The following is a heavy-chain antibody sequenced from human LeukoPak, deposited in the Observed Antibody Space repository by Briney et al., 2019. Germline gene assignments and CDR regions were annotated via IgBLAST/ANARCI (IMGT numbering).Heavy chain of an antibody. CDR2: IYYSGST. CDR1: GGSISSSRYY. Sequence: SETLSLTCTVSGGSISSSRYYWGWIRQPPGKSLEWIGSIYYSGSTYYNPSLKSRVTISVDTSKNQFSLKLSSVTAADTAVYYCARGFDGHNALDIWGQGTMVTVSS. V-gene: IGHV4-39*07. D-gene: IGHD3-9*01. J-gene: IGHJ3*02. CDR3: ARGFDGHNALDI.